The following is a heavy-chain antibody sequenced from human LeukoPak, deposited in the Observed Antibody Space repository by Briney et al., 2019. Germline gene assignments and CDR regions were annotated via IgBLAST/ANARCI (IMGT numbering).Heavy chain of an antibody. CDR2: ILLDGSKE. V-gene: IGHV3-33*01. D-gene: IGHD6-13*01. CDR1: GFTFSRYG. J-gene: IGHJ3*02. Sequence: PGGSLRLSCVASGFTFSRYGMHWVRQAPGKGLEWVAVILLDGSKEFYTDSVKGRFTISRDNSKNMLYLQMNSLRAEDTAVYYCARGDGWAAAARDAFDIWGQGTMVTVSS. CDR3: ARGDGWAAAARDAFDI.